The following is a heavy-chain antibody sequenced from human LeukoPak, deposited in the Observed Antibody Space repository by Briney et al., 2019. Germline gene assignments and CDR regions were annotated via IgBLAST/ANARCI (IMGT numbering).Heavy chain of an antibody. CDR2: IYYSGST. J-gene: IGHJ3*02. D-gene: IGHD4-17*01. CDR3: ARAHGVGAFDI. V-gene: IGHV4-59*01. CDR1: GGSFSGYY. Sequence: PSETLSLTCAVYGGSFSGYYWSWIRQPPGKGLEWIGYIYYSGSTNYNPSLKSRVTISVDTSKNQFSLKLSSVTAADTAVYYCARAHGVGAFDIWGQGTMVTVSS.